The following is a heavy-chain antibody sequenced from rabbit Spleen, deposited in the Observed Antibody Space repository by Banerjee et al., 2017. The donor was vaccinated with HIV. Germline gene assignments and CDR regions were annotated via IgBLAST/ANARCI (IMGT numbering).Heavy chain of an antibody. CDR2: INTWSGRP. Sequence: QEQLEESGGGLVKPEGSLTLTCKASGVSFSDRDVMCWVRQAPGKGLEWIACINTWSGRPVYASWAKGRFTMSKTSSTTVTLQMTSLTAADTATYFCARDTGTSFSTYGMDLWGPGTLVTVS. CDR3: ARDTGTSFSTYGMDL. J-gene: IGHJ6*01. CDR1: GVSFSDRDV. D-gene: IGHD7-1*01. V-gene: IGHV1S45*01.